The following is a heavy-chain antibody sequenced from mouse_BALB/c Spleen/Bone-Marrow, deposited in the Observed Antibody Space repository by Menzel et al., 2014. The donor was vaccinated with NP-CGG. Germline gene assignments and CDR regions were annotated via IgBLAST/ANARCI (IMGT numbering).Heavy chain of an antibody. D-gene: IGHD1-1*01. Sequence: VQLQQSGAELVKPGASVKLSCTASGFNIKDTYMHWVKQRPEQGLEWIGRIDPANGNTKYDPKFQGKATITADTSSNTDYLQLSSLTSEDTAVYYCARYYYAYYFDSWGQGTTLTVSS. CDR1: GFNIKDTY. CDR3: ARYYYAYYFDS. V-gene: IGHV14-3*02. CDR2: IDPANGNT. J-gene: IGHJ2*01.